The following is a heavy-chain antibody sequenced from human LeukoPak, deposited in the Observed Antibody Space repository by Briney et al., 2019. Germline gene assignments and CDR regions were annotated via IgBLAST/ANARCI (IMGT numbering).Heavy chain of an antibody. CDR3: ARSVGAFDI. CDR2: IYYSGST. Sequence: PSETLSLTCTVSGGSISSSSYYWGWIRQPPGEGLEWIGSIYYSGSTYYNPSPKSRVTISVDTSKNQFSLKLSSVTAADTAVYYCARSVGAFDIWGQGTMVTVSS. J-gene: IGHJ3*02. D-gene: IGHD1-26*01. V-gene: IGHV4-39*01. CDR1: GGSISSSSYY.